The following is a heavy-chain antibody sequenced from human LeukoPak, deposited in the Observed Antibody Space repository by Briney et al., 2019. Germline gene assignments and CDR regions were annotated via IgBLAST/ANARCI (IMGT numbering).Heavy chain of an antibody. Sequence: PSETLSLTCTVSGGSISSSSYYWGWIRQPPGKGLEWIGSIYYSGSTYYNPSLKSRVTISVDTSRNQFSLKLSSVTAADTAVYYCASHQGSSDDYWGQGTLVTVSS. CDR1: GGSISSSSYY. CDR3: ASHQGSSDDY. V-gene: IGHV4-39*01. CDR2: IYYSGST. J-gene: IGHJ4*02. D-gene: IGHD6-6*01.